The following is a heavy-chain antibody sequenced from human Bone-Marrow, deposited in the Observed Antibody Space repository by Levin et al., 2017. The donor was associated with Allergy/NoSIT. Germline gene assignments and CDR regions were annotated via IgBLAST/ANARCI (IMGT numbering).Heavy chain of an antibody. CDR2: MNPSSGDT. V-gene: IGHV1-8*01. Sequence: GASVKVSCNPSGYSFTSYDINWMRQATGQGLEWMGWMNPSSGDTGYAQKFQGRLTMTRNTSKRTVYMELSSLRSEDTAVYYCARGGNWFDPWGQGTLVTVSS. CDR1: GYSFTSYD. CDR3: ARGGNWFDP. J-gene: IGHJ5*02.